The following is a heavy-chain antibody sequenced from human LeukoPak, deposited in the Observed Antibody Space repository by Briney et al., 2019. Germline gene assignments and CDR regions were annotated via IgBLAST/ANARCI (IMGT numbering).Heavy chain of an antibody. CDR3: ARRGYHDYSGFDY. J-gene: IGHJ4*02. V-gene: IGHV3-21*01. CDR2: ISGRSDDI. Sequence: GGSLRLSCAGSEFTFSSYSMHWVRQAPGKGLEWVSSISGRSDDIYYADSVQGRFTISRDNSKNSLYLQMKSLRAEDTALYYCARRGYHDYSGFDYWGQGTLVTVSS. CDR1: EFTFSSYS. D-gene: IGHD1-26*01.